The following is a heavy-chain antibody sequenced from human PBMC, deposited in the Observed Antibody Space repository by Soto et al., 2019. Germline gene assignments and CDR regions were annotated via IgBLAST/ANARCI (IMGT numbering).Heavy chain of an antibody. J-gene: IGHJ5*02. V-gene: IGHV4-34*01. CDR2: INHSGST. Sequence: QVQLQQWGAGLLKPSETLSLTCAVYGGSFSGYYWSWIRQPPGKGLEWIGEINHSGSTNYNPSLKSRVTISVDTSKNQLSLKLSSVTAADTAVYYCARGFESRTAALTVWFDPWGQGTLVTVSS. CDR3: ARGFESRTAALTVWFDP. CDR1: GGSFSGYY. D-gene: IGHD6-13*01.